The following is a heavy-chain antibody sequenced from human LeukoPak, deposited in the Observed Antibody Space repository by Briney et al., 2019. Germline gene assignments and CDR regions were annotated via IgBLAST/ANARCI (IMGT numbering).Heavy chain of an antibody. Sequence: GGSLRLSCAASGFTFNTYTMNWVRQAPGKGLEWVSSISSGTSYIYYADSVKGRFTISRDNAKNSLYLQMNSLRVDDTARYYCAQDGAWLRFDHWGQGTLVTVSS. CDR3: AQDGAWLRFDH. D-gene: IGHD5-12*01. CDR1: GFTFNTYT. V-gene: IGHV3-21*04. CDR2: ISSGTSYI. J-gene: IGHJ4*02.